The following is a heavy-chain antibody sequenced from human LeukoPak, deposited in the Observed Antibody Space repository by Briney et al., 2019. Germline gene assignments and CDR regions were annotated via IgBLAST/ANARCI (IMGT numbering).Heavy chain of an antibody. CDR3: ARPKAVLAGYSRTPGGWFDP. J-gene: IGHJ5*02. CDR1: GFTFSSYA. V-gene: IGHV3-30-3*01. Sequence: GGSLRLSCAASGFTFSSYAMHWVRQAPGKGLEWVAVISYDGSNKYYADSVKGRFTISRDNSKNTLYLQMSSLRAEDTAVYYCARPKAVLAGYSRTPGGWFDPWGQGTLVTVSS. CDR2: ISYDGSNK. D-gene: IGHD5-12*01.